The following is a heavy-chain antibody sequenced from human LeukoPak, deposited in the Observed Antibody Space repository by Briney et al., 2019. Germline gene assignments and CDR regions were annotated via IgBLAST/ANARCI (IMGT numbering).Heavy chain of an antibody. Sequence: EASVKVSCKASGYTFTGYYMHWVRQAPGQGLEWMGWINPNSGGTNYAQKFQGRVTMTSDTSISTAYMELSRLRSDDTAVYYCARWYYYDSSGSYYFDYWGQGTLVTVSS. CDR3: ARWYYYDSSGSYYFDY. CDR2: INPNSGGT. D-gene: IGHD3-22*01. V-gene: IGHV1-2*02. CDR1: GYTFTGYY. J-gene: IGHJ4*02.